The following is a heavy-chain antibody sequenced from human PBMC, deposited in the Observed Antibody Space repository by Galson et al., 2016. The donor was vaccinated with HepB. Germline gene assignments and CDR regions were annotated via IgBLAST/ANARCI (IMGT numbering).Heavy chain of an antibody. Sequence: ETLSLTCSVSGGSISDYYWNWIRQPPGKGLDWIGYVHYRGSPNSNPSLKSRVTISIDTSKNQFSLKLSSVTAADTAVYYCARVRGERYGSGGICYYHYFYMDGWGKGTTVTVSS. V-gene: IGHV4-59*01. D-gene: IGHD2-15*01. J-gene: IGHJ6*03. CDR2: VHYRGSP. CDR3: ARVRGERYGSGGICYYHYFYMDG. CDR1: GGSISDYY.